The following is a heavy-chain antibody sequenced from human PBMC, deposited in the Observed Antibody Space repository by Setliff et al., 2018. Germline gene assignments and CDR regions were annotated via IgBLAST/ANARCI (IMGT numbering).Heavy chain of an antibody. CDR3: ARDGVFYAMDV. V-gene: IGHV3-7*01. CDR1: GFTFSSFW. Sequence: GGSLRLSCAASGFTFSSFWMAWVRQSPGRGLEWVANINQDGSGKFYVDSVKGRFTISRDNADNSLYLQMNSLRADDTALYYCARDGVFYAMDVWGQGATVTVSS. D-gene: IGHD2-2*01. J-gene: IGHJ6*02. CDR2: INQDGSGK.